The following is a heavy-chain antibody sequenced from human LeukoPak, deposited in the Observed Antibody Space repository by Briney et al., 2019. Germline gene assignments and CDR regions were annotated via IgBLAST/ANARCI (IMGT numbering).Heavy chain of an antibody. CDR2: ISYSGST. D-gene: IGHD4-17*01. CDR3: ARGSRATVTTLAY. V-gene: IGHV4-59*01. Sequence: ASETLPLTCTVSGDSISNYYWSWIRQPPGKGLEWIGYISYSGSTIHNPSLKSRVTMSVDTSKNQFSLKLSSVTTADTAVYYCARGSRATVTTLAYWGQGTLVTVSS. CDR1: GDSISNYY. J-gene: IGHJ4*02.